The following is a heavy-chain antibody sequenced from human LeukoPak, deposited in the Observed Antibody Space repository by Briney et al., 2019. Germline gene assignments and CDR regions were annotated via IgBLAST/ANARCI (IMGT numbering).Heavy chain of an antibody. CDR2: IYSGGST. J-gene: IGHJ4*02. CDR3: AKDHFHNWNDVEY. CDR1: GFTVSSNY. D-gene: IGHD1-1*01. Sequence: PGGSLRLSCAASGFTVSSNYMSWVRQAPGKGLEWVSVIYSGGSTYYADSVKGRFTISRGNSKNTLYLQMNSLRAEDTAVYYCAKDHFHNWNDVEYWGQGTLVTVSS. V-gene: IGHV3-53*01.